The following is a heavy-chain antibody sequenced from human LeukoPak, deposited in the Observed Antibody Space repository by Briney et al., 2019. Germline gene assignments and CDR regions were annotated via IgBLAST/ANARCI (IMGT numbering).Heavy chain of an antibody. CDR3: AKDLLMWRVGATSGFDDY. Sequence: GGSLRRSCAASGFTFCSDGMHWVRQAPGKGLEWVSVISHDGSVKYYADSVRGRFTISRDNSKNTLYLQMNSLRTEDTAVYYCAKDLLMWRVGATSGFDDYWGQGTLVTVSS. CDR2: ISHDGSVK. J-gene: IGHJ4*02. D-gene: IGHD1-26*01. CDR1: GFTFCSDG. V-gene: IGHV3-30*18.